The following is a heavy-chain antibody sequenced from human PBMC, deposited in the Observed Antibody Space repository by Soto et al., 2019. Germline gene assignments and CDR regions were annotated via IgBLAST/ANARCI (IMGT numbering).Heavy chain of an antibody. V-gene: IGHV1-18*04. D-gene: IGHD3-3*01. Sequence: SVKVSCKASGYTFTSYGISWVRQAPGQGLEWMGWISAYNGNTNYAQKLQGRVTMTTDTSTSTAYMELRSLRSDDTAVYYCARTGYYDFWSGYYNYYGMDVWGQGTTVTVSS. CDR3: ARTGYYDFWSGYYNYYGMDV. J-gene: IGHJ6*02. CDR1: GYTFTSYG. CDR2: ISAYNGNT.